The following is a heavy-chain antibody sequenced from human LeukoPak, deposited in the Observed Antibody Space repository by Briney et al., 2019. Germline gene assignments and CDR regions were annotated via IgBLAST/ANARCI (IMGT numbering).Heavy chain of an antibody. D-gene: IGHD6-19*01. J-gene: IGHJ4*02. V-gene: IGHV1-18*01. CDR2: ISPYNGNT. CDR1: GYDFTSVG. CDR3: ARAGSDSGWYFDY. Sequence: GASVKVSCKASGYDFTSVGITWVRRAPGQGLEWMGWISPYNGNTRYAQKFQGRVAMTTDTSTTTAYMELRGLRFNDTAVYYCARAGSDSGWYFDYWGQGTLVTVSS.